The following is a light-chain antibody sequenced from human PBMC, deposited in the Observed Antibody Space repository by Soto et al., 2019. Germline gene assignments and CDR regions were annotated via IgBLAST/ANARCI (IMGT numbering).Light chain of an antibody. CDR2: AAS. CDR3: QQYYSYPLT. Sequence: IQMTQSPSSLSASVGYRVTITCRSSQTISSYLAWYQQKPGKAPKLLIYAASTLQSGVPSRFSSSGSGTDFTLTISCLQSEDFATYYCQQYYSYPLTFGQGTKVDIK. J-gene: IGKJ1*01. V-gene: IGKV1-8*01. CDR1: QTISSY.